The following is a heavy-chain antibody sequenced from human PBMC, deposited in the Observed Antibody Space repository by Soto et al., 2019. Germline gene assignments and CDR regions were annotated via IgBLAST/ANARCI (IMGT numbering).Heavy chain of an antibody. D-gene: IGHD3-9*01. Sequence: GGSLSLSCAASGFTFSSYAMSWGRQVPGKGLEWVSAFSGSGDSTYYADSVKGRFTISRDNSKNTLYMQMNSLRAEDTAVYYCAKASEGFDWLVDPWGQGTLVTVSS. CDR2: FSGSGDST. J-gene: IGHJ5*02. CDR3: AKASEGFDWLVDP. CDR1: GFTFSSYA. V-gene: IGHV3-23*01.